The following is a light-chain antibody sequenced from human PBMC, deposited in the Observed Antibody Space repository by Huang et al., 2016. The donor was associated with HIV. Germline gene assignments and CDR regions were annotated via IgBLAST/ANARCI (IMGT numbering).Light chain of an antibody. CDR1: QCLRYTY. V-gene: IGKV3-20*01. J-gene: IGKJ4*01. CDR3: LQYDRSPLT. CDR2: GAS. Sequence: EVLLTQSPGTLSLSPGERATLSCRASQCLRYTYLAGYTQRPGQAPRLLIYGASSRATGIPDRFSGSGSGTDFTLTINRLEPQDFAVYFCLQYDRSPLTFGGGTKVEL.